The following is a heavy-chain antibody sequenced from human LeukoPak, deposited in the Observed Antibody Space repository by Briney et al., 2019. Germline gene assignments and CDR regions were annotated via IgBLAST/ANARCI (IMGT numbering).Heavy chain of an antibody. CDR2: NNPNSGGT. CDR1: GYTFTDYY. CDR3: ARDQTSAAVGTVYYYHGMDV. J-gene: IGHJ6*02. D-gene: IGHD6-13*01. Sequence: ASVKVSCKASGYTFTDYYMHWVRQAPGQGLEWMGWNNPNSGGTNYAQKFQGWVTMTRDTSISTAYMELNRLRSDDTAVYYCARDQTSAAVGTVYYYHGMDVWGQGTTVTVSS. V-gene: IGHV1-2*04.